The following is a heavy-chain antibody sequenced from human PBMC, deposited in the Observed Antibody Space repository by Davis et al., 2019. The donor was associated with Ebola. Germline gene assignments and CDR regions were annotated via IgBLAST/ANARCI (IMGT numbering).Heavy chain of an antibody. CDR1: GYTFTTYP. V-gene: IGHV7-4-1*02. CDR2: INTNTGNP. Sequence: AASVKVSCKASGYTFTTYPMNWVRQAPGQGLEWMGWINTNTGNPTYAQGFTGRFVFSLDTSVSTAYLQISSLKAEDTAVYYCARDRHYYGMDVWGQGTTVTVPS. J-gene: IGHJ6*02. CDR3: ARDRHYYGMDV.